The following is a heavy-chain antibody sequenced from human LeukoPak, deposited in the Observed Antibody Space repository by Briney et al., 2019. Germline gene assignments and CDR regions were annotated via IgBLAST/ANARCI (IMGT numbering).Heavy chain of an antibody. CDR2: IYWDDDK. D-gene: IGHD3-10*01. V-gene: IGHV2-5*02. Sequence: SGPTLVNPTQTLTLTCTFSGFSLSTSGVGVGWIRQPPGEALEWLAFIYWDDDKRYSPSLQSRLTITKDTSKNQVVLTMTNMDPVDTATYYCAHNNYYGSGTSSYYFGYWGQGTLVTVSS. CDR1: GFSLSTSGVG. J-gene: IGHJ4*02. CDR3: AHNNYYGSGTSSYYFGY.